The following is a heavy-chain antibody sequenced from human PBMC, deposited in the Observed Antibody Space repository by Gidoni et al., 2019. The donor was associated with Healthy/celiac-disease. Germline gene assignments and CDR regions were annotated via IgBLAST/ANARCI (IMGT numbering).Heavy chain of an antibody. Sequence: EVQLVESGGGLVQPGGSLRLSCAASGFTFSSYAMSWVRQAPGKGLEWVSAISGSGGSTYYADSVKGRFTISRDNSKNTLYLQMNSLRAEDTAVYYCAKETVLLWFGDGGMDVWGQGTTVTVSS. CDR3: AKETVLLWFGDGGMDV. CDR2: ISGSGGST. CDR1: GFTFSSYA. J-gene: IGHJ6*02. D-gene: IGHD3-10*01. V-gene: IGHV3-23*04.